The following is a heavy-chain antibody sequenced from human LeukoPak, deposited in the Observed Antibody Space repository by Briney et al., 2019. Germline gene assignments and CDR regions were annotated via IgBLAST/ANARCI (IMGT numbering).Heavy chain of an antibody. D-gene: IGHD3-22*01. CDR2: ISSSYTYI. Sequence: PGGSLRLSCSASGFTFSNYCMNWVRQAPGKGLEWVSSISSSYTYIYYADSMKGRSTISRDNARNSLYLQMNSLRADDTAVYYCARDRSEGHDSSGPLDAFDVWGQGTLVTVSS. J-gene: IGHJ3*01. CDR1: GFTFSNYC. V-gene: IGHV3-21*06. CDR3: ARDRSEGHDSSGPLDAFDV.